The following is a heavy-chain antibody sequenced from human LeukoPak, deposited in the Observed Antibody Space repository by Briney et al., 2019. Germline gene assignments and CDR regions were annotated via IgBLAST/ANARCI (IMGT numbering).Heavy chain of an antibody. J-gene: IGHJ4*02. V-gene: IGHV1-2*06. CDR3: ATTYSTVFDY. CDR1: GGTFSSYA. D-gene: IGHD1-1*01. Sequence: ASVKVSCKASGGTFSSYAISWVRQAPGQGLEWVGRINPNSGGTNYAQKFQGRVTMTRDTSISTAYMELSSLMSDDTAVYYCATTYSTVFDYWGQGTLVTVSS. CDR2: INPNSGGT.